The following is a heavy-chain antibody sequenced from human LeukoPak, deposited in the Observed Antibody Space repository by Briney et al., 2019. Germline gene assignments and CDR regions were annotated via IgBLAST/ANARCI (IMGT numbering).Heavy chain of an antibody. CDR1: GYTFTSYD. J-gene: IGHJ4*02. Sequence: ASVKVSCKASGYTFTSYDINWVRQATGQGLEWMGWMNPNSGNTNYAQKLQGRVTMTTDTSTSTAYMELRSLRSDDTAVYYCARDFAPIAARPNFDYWGQGTLVTVSS. D-gene: IGHD6-6*01. CDR2: MNPNSGNT. CDR3: ARDFAPIAARPNFDY. V-gene: IGHV1-18*01.